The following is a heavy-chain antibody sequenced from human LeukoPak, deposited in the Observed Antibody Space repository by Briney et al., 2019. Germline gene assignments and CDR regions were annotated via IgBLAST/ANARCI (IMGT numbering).Heavy chain of an antibody. V-gene: IGHV4-34*01. CDR3: ARGLGITYYYYGMDV. J-gene: IGHJ6*02. CDR1: GGSFSGYY. CDR2: INHSGST. Sequence: PSETLSLTCAVYGGSFSGYYWSWIRQPPGTGLEWIGEINHSGSTNYNPSLKSRVTISVDTSKNQFSLKLSSVTAADTAVYYCARGLGITYYYYGMDVWGQGTTVTVSS. D-gene: IGHD1-14*01.